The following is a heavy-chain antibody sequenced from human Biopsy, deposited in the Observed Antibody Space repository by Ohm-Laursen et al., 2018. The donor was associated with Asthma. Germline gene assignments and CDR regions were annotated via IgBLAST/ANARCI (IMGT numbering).Heavy chain of an antibody. Sequence: ASVKVSCKASGYPFIGYHIHWMRQAPGQGLEWMGRINPNSGATNYAQKFQGRVTMTRDTSISTAYMEVSRLRSDDTAVYYCARGQKSAGDRWFAPWGQGILVTVSS. J-gene: IGHJ5*02. CDR3: ARGQKSAGDRWFAP. D-gene: IGHD6-13*01. CDR2: INPNSGAT. CDR1: GYPFIGYH. V-gene: IGHV1-2*06.